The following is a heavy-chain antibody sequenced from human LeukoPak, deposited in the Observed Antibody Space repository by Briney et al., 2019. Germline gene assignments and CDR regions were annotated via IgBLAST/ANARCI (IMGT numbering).Heavy chain of an antibody. J-gene: IGHJ6*03. CDR3: AKDGVWGSYRYIMSSYYYYYMDV. V-gene: IGHV3-30*18. CDR2: ISYDGSNK. D-gene: IGHD3-16*02. CDR1: GFTFSSYG. Sequence: GGSLRLSCAASGFTFSSYGMHWVRQAPGKGLEWVAVISYDGSNKYYADSVKGRFTISRDNSKNTLYLQMNSLRAEDTAVYYCAKDGVWGSYRYIMSSYYYYYMDVWGKGTTVTVSS.